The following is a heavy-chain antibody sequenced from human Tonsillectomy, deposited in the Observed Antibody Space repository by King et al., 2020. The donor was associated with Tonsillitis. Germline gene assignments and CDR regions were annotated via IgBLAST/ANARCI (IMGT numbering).Heavy chain of an antibody. Sequence: VQLVESGGGLVQPGGSLRLSCAASGFTFTFYAMAWVRQAPGKGLEWVSSIGGSGTSGYYADSVKGRFTISRDNSNYTLSLEMHSLRADDTAVYYCARGYYYESSAYDYWGQGSLVTVSS. CDR2: IGGSGTSG. D-gene: IGHD3-22*01. CDR1: GFTFTFYA. CDR3: ARGYYYESSAYDY. J-gene: IGHJ4*02. V-gene: IGHV3-23*04.